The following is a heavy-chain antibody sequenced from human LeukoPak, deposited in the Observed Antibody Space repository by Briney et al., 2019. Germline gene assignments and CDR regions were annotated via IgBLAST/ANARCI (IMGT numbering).Heavy chain of an antibody. CDR2: ISGSGST. CDR3: ARHRYDYFDY. J-gene: IGHJ4*02. CDR1: GGSITSHP. Sequence: PSETLSLTCNVSGGSITSHPWSWIRQPPGKGLEWIGYISGSGSTNFHPSFKSRVTISADRSKNQISLRMRSVTAADTAVYYCARHRYDYFDYWDQGTLVTVSS. V-gene: IGHV4-59*08. D-gene: IGHD3-16*02.